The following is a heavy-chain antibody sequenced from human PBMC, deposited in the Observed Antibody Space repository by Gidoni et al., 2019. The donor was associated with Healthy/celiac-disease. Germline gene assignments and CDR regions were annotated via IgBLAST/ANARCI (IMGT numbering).Heavy chain of an antibody. CDR3: ARGYSSSWISLDYYYYGMDV. Sequence: QVQLQESGPGLVKPSETLSLTCTVSGGSVSSGSYYWSWIRQPPGKGLEWIGYIYYSGSTNYNPSLKSRVTISVDTSKNQFSLKLSSVTAADTAVYYCARGYSSSWISLDYYYYGMDVWGQGTTVTVSS. D-gene: IGHD6-13*01. V-gene: IGHV4-61*01. CDR1: GGSVSSGSYY. CDR2: IYYSGST. J-gene: IGHJ6*02.